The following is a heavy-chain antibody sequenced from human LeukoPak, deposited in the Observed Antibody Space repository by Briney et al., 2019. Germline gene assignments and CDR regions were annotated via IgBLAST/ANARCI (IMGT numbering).Heavy chain of an antibody. J-gene: IGHJ6*03. CDR3: ARGDSNYYYMDV. CDR1: GFTFNNYG. V-gene: IGHV4-34*01. D-gene: IGHD2-15*01. CDR2: INHSGST. Sequence: GSLRLSCGASGFTFNNYGMNWVRQAPGKGLEWIGEINHSGSTNYNPSLKSRVTISVDTSKNQFSLKLSSVTAADTAVYYCARGDSNYYYMDVWGKGTTVTVSS.